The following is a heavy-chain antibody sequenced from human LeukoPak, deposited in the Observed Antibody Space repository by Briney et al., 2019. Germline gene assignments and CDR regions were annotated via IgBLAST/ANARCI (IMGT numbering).Heavy chain of an antibody. CDR3: ARGLGIAVAAVLY. D-gene: IGHD6-19*01. V-gene: IGHV1-8*01. Sequence: ASVRVSCTASGYTFTSYAINWVRQATGQGLEWMGWMNPNSGNTGYAQKFKGRFTMTRNTSISTAYMELNSLRSEDTAVYYRARGLGIAVAAVLYWGQGTLVTVSS. J-gene: IGHJ4*02. CDR2: MNPNSGNT. CDR1: GYTFTSYA.